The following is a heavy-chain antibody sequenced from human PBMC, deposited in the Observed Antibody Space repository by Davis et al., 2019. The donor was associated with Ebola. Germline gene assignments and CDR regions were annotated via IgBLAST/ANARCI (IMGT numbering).Heavy chain of an antibody. V-gene: IGHV4-59*01. Sequence: MPSETLSLTCTVSGGSISSYYWSWIRQPPGKGLEWIGYIYYSGSTNYNPSLKSRVTISVDTSKNQFSLKLSSVTAADTAVYYCARGTTVIYYYYGMDVWGQGTTVTVSS. J-gene: IGHJ6*02. CDR2: IYYSGST. D-gene: IGHD4-17*01. CDR1: GGSISSYY. CDR3: ARGTTVIYYYYGMDV.